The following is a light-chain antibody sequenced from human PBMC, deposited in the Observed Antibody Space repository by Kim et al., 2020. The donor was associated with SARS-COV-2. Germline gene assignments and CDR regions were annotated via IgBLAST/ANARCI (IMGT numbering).Light chain of an antibody. CDR2: DAS. Sequence: ASVVDRVTITCRATQDISIDLAWYQQKPGKAPKSLIYDASTLQSGVPSRFIGSGSWTDFTLTISSLQPEDFATYYCQQYYRYPRTFGQGTKVDIK. J-gene: IGKJ1*01. CDR3: QQYYRYPRT. V-gene: IGKV1-16*01. CDR1: QDISID.